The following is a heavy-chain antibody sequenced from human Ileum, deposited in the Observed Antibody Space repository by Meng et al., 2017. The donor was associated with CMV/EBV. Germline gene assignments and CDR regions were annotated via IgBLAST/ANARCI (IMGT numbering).Heavy chain of an antibody. D-gene: IGHD2-8*02. CDR2: ITPTGGT. CDR3: ARGIFGGVIS. Sequence: SLPCSLYGGSFNDFYWSWIRQTPGGGLAWIGEITPTGGTIYNPSLRGRVTVSLDTSKNQFSLNLTSVTAADAAMYYCARGIFGGVISWGQGTLVTVSS. V-gene: IGHV4-34*01. J-gene: IGHJ5*02. CDR1: GGSFNDFY.